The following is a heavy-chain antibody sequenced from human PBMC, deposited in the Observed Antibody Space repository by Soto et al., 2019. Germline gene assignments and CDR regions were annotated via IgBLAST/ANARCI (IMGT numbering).Heavy chain of an antibody. Sequence: SVKVSCKASGGTFSSYTISWVRQAPGQGLEWMGRIIPILGIANYAQKFQGRVTITADKSTSTAYMELSSLRSEDTAVYYCAKFSKYNWIGAASPGRQNFDYWGQGTLVTVSS. CDR1: GGTFSSYT. V-gene: IGHV1-69*02. CDR2: IIPILGIA. CDR3: AKFSKYNWIGAASPGRQNFDY. D-gene: IGHD1-1*01. J-gene: IGHJ4*02.